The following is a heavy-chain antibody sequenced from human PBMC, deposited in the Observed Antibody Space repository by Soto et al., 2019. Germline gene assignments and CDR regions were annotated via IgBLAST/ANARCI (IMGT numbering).Heavy chain of an antibody. CDR1: VSTFSRYA. D-gene: IGHD2-15*01. CDR2: ISGSGGST. V-gene: IGHV3-23*01. CDR3: AKDCFGGRDY. J-gene: IGHJ4*02. Sequence: SLRLSCSASVSTFSRYAMGWVRQAPGKGHEWISAISGSGGSTYYADSAKGRFTISRHNSKNTLYLQMNSLRAEDTAVYYCAKDCFGGRDYWGQGALVTVSS.